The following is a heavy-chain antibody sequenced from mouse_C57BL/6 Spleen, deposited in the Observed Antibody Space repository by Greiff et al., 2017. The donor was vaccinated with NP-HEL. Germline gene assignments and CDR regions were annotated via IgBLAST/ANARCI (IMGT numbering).Heavy chain of an antibody. V-gene: IGHV1-52*01. CDR2: IDPSDSET. Sequence: QVQLQQPGAELVRPGSSVKLSCKASGYTFTSYWMHWVKQRPIQGLEWIGNIDPSDSETHYNQKFKDKATLTVDKSSSTAYMQLSSLTSEDSAVCYCAREGDPWFAYWGQGTLVTVSA. J-gene: IGHJ3*01. CDR3: AREGDPWFAY. CDR1: GYTFTSYW.